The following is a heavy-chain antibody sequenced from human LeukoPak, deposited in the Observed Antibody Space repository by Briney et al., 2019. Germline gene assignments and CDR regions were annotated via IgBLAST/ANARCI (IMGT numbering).Heavy chain of an antibody. CDR1: GGSISSYY. CDR2: IYYSGST. CDR3: ARDREGTTFGGVIVNNWFDP. V-gene: IGHV4-59*01. Sequence: SETLSLTCTVSGGSISSYYWSWIRQPPGKGLEWIGYIYYSGSTNYNPSLKSRVTISVDTSKNQFSLKLSSVTAADTAVYYCARDREGTTFGGVIVNNWFDPWGQGTLVTVSS. J-gene: IGHJ5*02. D-gene: IGHD3-16*02.